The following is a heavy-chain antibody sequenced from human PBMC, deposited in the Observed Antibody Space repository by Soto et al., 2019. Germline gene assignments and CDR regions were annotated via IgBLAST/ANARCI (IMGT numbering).Heavy chain of an antibody. CDR1: GGSFSGYY. V-gene: IGHV4-34*01. Sequence: PSETLSLTCAVYGGSFSGYYWSWIRQPPGKGLEWIGEINHSGSTNYNPSLKSRVTISVDTSKNQFSLKLSSVTAADTAVYYCARVRNYDILTGHYYYFGMDVWGEGTTVTDSS. CDR3: ARVRNYDILTGHYYYFGMDV. J-gene: IGHJ6*04. CDR2: INHSGST. D-gene: IGHD3-9*01.